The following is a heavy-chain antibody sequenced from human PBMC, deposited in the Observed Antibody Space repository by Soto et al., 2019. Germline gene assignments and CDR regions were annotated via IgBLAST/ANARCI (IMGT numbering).Heavy chain of an antibody. CDR2: IYYSGST. J-gene: IGHJ6*02. V-gene: IGHV4-39*07. CDR3: ARHNYDSSGTAVDV. Sequence: SETLSLTCTVSGGSISSSSYYWGWIRQPPGKGLEWIGSIYYSGSTYYNPSLKSRVTISVDTSKNQFSLKLSSVTAADTAVYYCARHNYDSSGTAVDVWGQGPRSPSP. CDR1: GGSISSSSYY. D-gene: IGHD3-22*01.